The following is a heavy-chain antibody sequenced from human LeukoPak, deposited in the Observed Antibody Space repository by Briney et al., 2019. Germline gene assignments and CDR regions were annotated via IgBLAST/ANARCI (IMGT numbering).Heavy chain of an antibody. V-gene: IGHV2-5*01. CDR2: IYWNDDK. D-gene: IGHD3-16*01. J-gene: IGHJ4*02. CDR1: GFSLNTGGVG. CDR3: AHTPNGYTY. Sequence: SGPTLVKPTQTLTLTYTFSGFSLNTGGVGVGWLRQPPGKALEWLALIYWNDDKRYSPSLESRLTITKDTSKNQVVLTLTNMDPVDTATYYCAHTPNGYTYWGQGTLVTVSS.